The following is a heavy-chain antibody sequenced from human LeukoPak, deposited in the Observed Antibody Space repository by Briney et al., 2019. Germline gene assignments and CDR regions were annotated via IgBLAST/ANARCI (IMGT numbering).Heavy chain of an antibody. Sequence: AGTLRLSCAASGFTFSSYAMNWVRQAPGKGLEWVSAISGSGGSTYYADSVKGRFTISRDNAKNSLYLQMTSLRAEDTAVYYCARDLVVVPATMPYYFDYWGQGTLVTVSS. CDR3: ARDLVVVPATMPYYFDY. CDR2: ISGSGGST. V-gene: IGHV3-23*01. D-gene: IGHD2-2*01. J-gene: IGHJ4*02. CDR1: GFTFSSYA.